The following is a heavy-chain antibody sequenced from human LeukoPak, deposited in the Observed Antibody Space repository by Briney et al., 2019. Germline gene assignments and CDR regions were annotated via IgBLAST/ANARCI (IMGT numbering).Heavy chain of an antibody. CDR1: GFTFSSYG. J-gene: IGHJ6*02. CDR3: ARDHGSSWYYYYYGMDV. CDR2: IWYDGSNK. Sequence: ERSLRLSCAASGFTFSSYGMHWVRQAPGKGLEWVAVIWYDGSNKYYADSVKGRFTISRDNSKNTLYLQMNSLRAEDTAVYYCARDHGSSWYYYYYGMDVWGQGTTVTVSS. D-gene: IGHD6-13*01. V-gene: IGHV3-33*01.